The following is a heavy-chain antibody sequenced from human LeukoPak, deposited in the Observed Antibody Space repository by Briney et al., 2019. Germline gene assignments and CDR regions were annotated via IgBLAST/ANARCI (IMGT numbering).Heavy chain of an antibody. CDR2: IYTSGTT. J-gene: IGHJ4*02. Sequence: PSETLSLTCTVSGGSISSYYWSWIRQPAGEGLEWIGRIYTSGTTNYNPSLKSRVTMSVDTPNNQFSLKLSSVTAADTAVYYCARHSSSWDFDYWGQGTVVTVSS. CDR3: ARHSSSWDFDY. D-gene: IGHD6-13*01. V-gene: IGHV4-4*07. CDR1: GGSISSYY.